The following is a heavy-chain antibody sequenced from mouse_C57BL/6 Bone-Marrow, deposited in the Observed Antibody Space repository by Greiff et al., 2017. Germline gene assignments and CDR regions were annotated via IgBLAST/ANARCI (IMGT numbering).Heavy chain of an antibody. CDR3: ARGLRRAMDY. V-gene: IGHV5-17*01. CDR2: ISSGSSTI. J-gene: IGHJ4*01. CDR1: GFTFSDYG. D-gene: IGHD2-4*01. Sequence: EVKLMESGGGLVKPGGSLKLSCAASGFTFSDYGMHWVRQAPEKGLEWVAYISSGSSTIYYADTVKGRFTISRDTAKNTLFLQMTSLRSEDTAMYYCARGLRRAMDYWGQGTSVTVSS.